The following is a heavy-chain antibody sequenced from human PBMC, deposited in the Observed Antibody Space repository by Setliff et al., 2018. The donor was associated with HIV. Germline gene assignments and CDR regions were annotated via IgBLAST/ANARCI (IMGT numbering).Heavy chain of an antibody. CDR3: ATYAEGAPTNWFDP. CDR2: IYPGDSET. CDR1: GYSFGDYW. D-gene: IGHD3-16*01. J-gene: IGHJ5*02. Sequence: GESLKISCRGFGYSFGDYWIAWVRQKPGKGLEWMGIIYPGDSETRYSPSFQGQVTISADKSINTAYLHWNSLKTSDTAIYYCATYAEGAPTNWFDPWGQGTLVTVSS. V-gene: IGHV5-51*01.